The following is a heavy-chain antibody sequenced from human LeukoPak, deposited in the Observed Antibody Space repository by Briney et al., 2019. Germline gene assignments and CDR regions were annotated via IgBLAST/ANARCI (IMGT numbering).Heavy chain of an antibody. V-gene: IGHV4-4*02. Sequence: PSGTLSLTCDVSGGSISSSTWWSWVRPPPGKGLEWIGEIYHSGSTNYNPSLKSRVTISVDKSTNQFSLKLSSVTAADTAVYYCARANRRIAAAGNFDYWGQGTLVTVSS. J-gene: IGHJ4*02. CDR1: GGSISSSTW. CDR2: IYHSGST. CDR3: ARANRRIAAAGNFDY. D-gene: IGHD6-13*01.